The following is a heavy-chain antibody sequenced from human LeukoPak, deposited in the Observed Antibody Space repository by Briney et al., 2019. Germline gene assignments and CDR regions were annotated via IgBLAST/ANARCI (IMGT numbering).Heavy chain of an antibody. CDR1: GFPFSSYW. V-gene: IGHV3-74*01. J-gene: IGHJ1*01. D-gene: IGHD3-22*01. CDR3: ARDDLYYDTGDYYYASYFQH. Sequence: PGGSLRLSCAASGFPFSSYWMHWVRQAPGKGLVWVSRIKSDGSSTTYADSMKGRFTISRDNAKNTLYLQMSSLRAEDTAMYYCARDDLYYDTGDYYYASYFQHWGQGTLVTVSS. CDR2: IKSDGSST.